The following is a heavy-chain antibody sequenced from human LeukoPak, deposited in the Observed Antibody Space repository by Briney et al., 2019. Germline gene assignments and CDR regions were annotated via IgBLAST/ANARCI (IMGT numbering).Heavy chain of an antibody. D-gene: IGHD2-15*01. CDR3: ARPTGYCSGDSCFAPFDQ. Sequence: GGSLRLPCAASGFTVSSNYMSWVRQAPGKGLEWVSVIYSGGSTYYADSVKGRFTISRDSSKNTLYLQMNSLRAEDTAVYYCARPTGYCSGDSCFAPFDQWGQGTLVTVSS. CDR1: GFTVSSNY. CDR2: IYSGGST. V-gene: IGHV3-53*01. J-gene: IGHJ4*02.